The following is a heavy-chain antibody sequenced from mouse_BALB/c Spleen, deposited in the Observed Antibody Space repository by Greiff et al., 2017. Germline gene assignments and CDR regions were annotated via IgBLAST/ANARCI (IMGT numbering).Heavy chain of an antibody. CDR3: ARHLYGSSYDYYAMDY. Sequence: EVQGVESGGDLVKPGGSLKLSCAASGFTFSSYGMSWVRQTPDKRLEWVATISSGGSYTYYPDSVKGRFTISRDNAKNTLYLQMSSLKSEDTAMYYCARHLYGSSYDYYAMDYWGQGTSVTVSS. CDR2: ISSGGSYT. J-gene: IGHJ4*01. D-gene: IGHD1-1*01. CDR1: GFTFSSYG. V-gene: IGHV5-6*01.